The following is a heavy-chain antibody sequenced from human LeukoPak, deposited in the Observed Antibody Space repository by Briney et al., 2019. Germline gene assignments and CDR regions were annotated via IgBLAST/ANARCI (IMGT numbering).Heavy chain of an antibody. Sequence: GGSLRLSCAASGFTFSDYYMSWIRQAPGKGLERVSYISSSGSTIYCADSVKGRFTISRDNAKKSLYLQMNSLRAEDTAVYYCARPQPRGDYYGMDVWGQGTTVTVSS. CDR2: ISSSGSTI. CDR1: GFTFSDYY. CDR3: ARPQPRGDYYGMDV. V-gene: IGHV3-11*01. J-gene: IGHJ6*02. D-gene: IGHD3-10*01.